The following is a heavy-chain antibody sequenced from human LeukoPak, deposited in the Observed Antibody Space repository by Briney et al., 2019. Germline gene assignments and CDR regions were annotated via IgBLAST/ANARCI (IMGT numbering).Heavy chain of an antibody. CDR3: ARVGEYCSGGSCYSVRYFQH. CDR1: GYTFTSYD. D-gene: IGHD2-15*01. Sequence: ASVKVSCKASGYTFTSYDISWVRQATGQGLEWMGWMNSNSGNTGYAQKFQGRVTMPRNTSISTAYKELSSLRSEDTAVYYCARVGEYCSGGSCYSVRYFQHWGQGTLVTVSS. V-gene: IGHV1-8*01. J-gene: IGHJ1*01. CDR2: MNSNSGNT.